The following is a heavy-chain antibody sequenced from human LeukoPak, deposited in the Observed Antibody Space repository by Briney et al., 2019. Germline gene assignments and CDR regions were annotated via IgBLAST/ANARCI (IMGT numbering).Heavy chain of an antibody. V-gene: IGHV3-48*01. J-gene: IGHJ3*02. CDR2: IVSSGSGTI. D-gene: IGHD2-2*01. Sequence: GGSLRLSCAASGFTFSYYSMNWVRHAPGKGLEWVSYIVSSGSGTIYYADSVKGRFTISRDNAKNSLYLQMNSLRAEDTAVYYCARGRGTSGYESDAFDIWGQGTMVTVSS. CDR1: GFTFSYYS. CDR3: ARGRGTSGYESDAFDI.